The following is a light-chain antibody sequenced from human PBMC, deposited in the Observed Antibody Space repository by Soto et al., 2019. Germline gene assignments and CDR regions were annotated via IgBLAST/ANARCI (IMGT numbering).Light chain of an antibody. V-gene: IGKV1-5*01. CDR1: ESIDNW. CDR3: PQYHTDWT. Sequence: DIQVTQSPSTLSASVGDAVTITCRASESIDNWLAWYQQKPGKAPNLLIFADSTLVRGVPSKFSGRGSGTEFTLTISSLQADDFATYYCPQYHTDWTVGQGTKVEIK. CDR2: ADS. J-gene: IGKJ1*01.